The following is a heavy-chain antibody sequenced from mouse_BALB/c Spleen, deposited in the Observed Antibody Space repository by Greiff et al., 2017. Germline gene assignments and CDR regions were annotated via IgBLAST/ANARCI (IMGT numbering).Heavy chain of an antibody. V-gene: IGHV1-26*01. CDR3: ARRYYGSSHGGYFDV. J-gene: IGHJ1*01. CDR2: INPYNGGT. CDR1: GYSFTGYT. D-gene: IGHD1-1*01. Sequence: VEPGASMKISCKASGYSFTGYTMNWVKQSHGKNLEWIGLINPYNGGTSYNQKFKGKATLTVDKSSSTAYMELLSLTSEDSAVYYCARRYYGSSHGGYFDVWGAGTTVTVSS.